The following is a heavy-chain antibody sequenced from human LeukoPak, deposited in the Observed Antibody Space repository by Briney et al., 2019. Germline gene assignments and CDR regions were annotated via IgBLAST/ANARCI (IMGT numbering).Heavy chain of an antibody. CDR3: AREYSRSPNFDY. CDR2: INPNSGGT. CDR1: GYTFTGYY. J-gene: IGHJ4*02. Sequence: ASVKVSCKASGYTFTGYYMHWVRQAPGQGLEWMGWINPNSGGTNYAQKFQGRVTMTRDTSISTAYMELSRLRSDDTAVYYCAREYSRSPNFDYWGQGTLVTVSS. D-gene: IGHD6-6*01. V-gene: IGHV1-2*02.